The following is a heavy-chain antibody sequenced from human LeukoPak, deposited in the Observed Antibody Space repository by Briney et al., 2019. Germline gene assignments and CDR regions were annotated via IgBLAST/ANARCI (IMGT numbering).Heavy chain of an antibody. D-gene: IGHD2-21*01. CDR3: ARLPAYHLDV. CDR1: GGSISSYY. CDR2: IYYSGST. V-gene: IGHV4-59*08. Sequence: SETLSLTCTVSGGSISSYYWSWIRQPPGKGLEWIGYIYYSGSTNYNPSLKSRVTISVDTSKNQFSLKLSSVTAADAAVYYCARLPAYHLDVWGQGTTVTVSS. J-gene: IGHJ6*02.